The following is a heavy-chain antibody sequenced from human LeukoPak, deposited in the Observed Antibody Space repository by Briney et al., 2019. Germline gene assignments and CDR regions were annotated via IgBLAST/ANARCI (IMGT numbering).Heavy chain of an antibody. V-gene: IGHV5-51*01. D-gene: IGHD2-8*01. J-gene: IGHJ4*02. CDR1: GYDFSIFW. Sequence: GESLQISCKGSGYDFSIFWIGWVRQMPGKGLECMGIIYPGDSDIKYSPSFQGQVTISADKSISTAYLQWSSLKASDTAMYYCASQINGAPFAYWGQGTLVTVSS. CDR3: ASQINGAPFAY. CDR2: IYPGDSDI.